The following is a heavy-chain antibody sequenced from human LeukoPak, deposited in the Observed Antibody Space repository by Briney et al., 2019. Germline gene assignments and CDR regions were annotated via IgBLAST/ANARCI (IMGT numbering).Heavy chain of an antibody. J-gene: IGHJ4*02. CDR3: AREGMIVVVAVD. D-gene: IGHD3-22*01. V-gene: IGHV1-69*04. CDR2: IIPILGIA. Sequence: GASVKVSCKASGGTFSSYAISWVRQAPGQGLEWMGRIIPILGIANYAQKFQGRVTITADKSTSTAYMELSSLRSEDTAVYYCAREGMIVVVAVDWGQGTLVTVSS. CDR1: GGTFSSYA.